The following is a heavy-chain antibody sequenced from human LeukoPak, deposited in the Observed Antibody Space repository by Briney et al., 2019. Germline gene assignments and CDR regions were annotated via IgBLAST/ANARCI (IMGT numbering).Heavy chain of an antibody. J-gene: IGHJ4*02. CDR3: ARSFGHYYDSSGYYYLDY. CDR1: GGSFSGYY. Sequence: PSETLSLTCAVYGGSFSGYYWSWIRQPPGKGLEWIGEINHSGSTNYNPSLKSRVTISVDTSKNQFSLKLSSVTAADTAVYYCARSFGHYYDSSGYYYLDYWGQGTLVTVSS. CDR2: INHSGST. V-gene: IGHV4-34*01. D-gene: IGHD3-22*01.